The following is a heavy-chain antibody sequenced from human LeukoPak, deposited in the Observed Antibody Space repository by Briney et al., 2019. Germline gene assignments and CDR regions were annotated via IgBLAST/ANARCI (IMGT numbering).Heavy chain of an antibody. Sequence: GESLQISCQASGYSFTTYWIGWLRQLPGEGLEWMGIIFPGDSETIYSPSFQGLVTISADKSINTAYLQWASLEASDTAMYYCATTHVLLTYWGQGTLVTVSS. CDR1: GYSFTTYW. CDR3: ATTHVLLTY. CDR2: IFPGDSET. J-gene: IGHJ4*02. V-gene: IGHV5-51*01. D-gene: IGHD3-10*01.